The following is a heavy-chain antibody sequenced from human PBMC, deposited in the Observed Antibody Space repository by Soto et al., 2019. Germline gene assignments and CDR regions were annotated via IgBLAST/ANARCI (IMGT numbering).Heavy chain of an antibody. CDR2: VKSKTAGGTT. V-gene: IGHV3-15*07. CDR1: GFIFSNAW. D-gene: IGHD3-22*01. J-gene: IGHJ4*01. Sequence: PGGSLRLSCTASGFIFSNAWINWVRQAPGKGLEWVGRVKSKTAGGTTDFAAPVKGRFAISRDDSKNIVYMQMNSLRTEDTAVYYCSTGSYINMIAVRLDYWGLGTRVTVSS. CDR3: STGSYINMIAVRLDY.